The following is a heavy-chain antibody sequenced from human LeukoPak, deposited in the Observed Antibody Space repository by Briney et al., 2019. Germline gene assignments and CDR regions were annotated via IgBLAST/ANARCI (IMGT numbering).Heavy chain of an antibody. CDR3: ARDPRWELLKGGAFDI. CDR2: IYTSGST. V-gene: IGHV4-61*02. J-gene: IGHJ3*02. D-gene: IGHD2-15*01. Sequence: SQTLSLTRTVSGGSISSGSYYWSWIRQPAGKGLEWIGRIYTSGSTNYNPSLKSRVTISVDTSKNQFSLKLSSVTAADTAVYYCARDPRWELLKGGAFDIWGQGTMVAVSS. CDR1: GGSISSGSYY.